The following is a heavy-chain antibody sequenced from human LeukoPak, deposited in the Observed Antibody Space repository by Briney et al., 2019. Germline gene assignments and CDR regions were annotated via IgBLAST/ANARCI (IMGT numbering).Heavy chain of an antibody. CDR3: AKDVAVGGN. D-gene: IGHD3-16*01. V-gene: IGHV3-23*01. CDR2: IRGSGGTT. Sequence: GGSLRLSCAASGFTFSSYAMSWVRQAPGKGLEWVSAIRGSGGTTFYADSVKGRFTISRDNSKNTLYLQMNSLRAEDTAVYYCAKDVAVGGNWGQGALVTVSA. CDR1: GFTFSSYA. J-gene: IGHJ4*02.